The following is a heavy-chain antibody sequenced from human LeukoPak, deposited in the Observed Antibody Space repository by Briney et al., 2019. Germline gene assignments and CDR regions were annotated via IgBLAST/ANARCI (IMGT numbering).Heavy chain of an antibody. Sequence: GGSLRLSCAASGFTFSSYSMNWVRQAPGKGLEWVSSISSSSSYIYYADSVKGRFTISRDNAKNSLYLQMNSLRAEDTAVYYCARDRGSGYYYDTFDYWGQGTVVTVSS. CDR3: ARDRGSGYYYDTFDY. J-gene: IGHJ4*02. V-gene: IGHV3-21*01. D-gene: IGHD3-22*01. CDR2: ISSSSSYI. CDR1: GFTFSSYS.